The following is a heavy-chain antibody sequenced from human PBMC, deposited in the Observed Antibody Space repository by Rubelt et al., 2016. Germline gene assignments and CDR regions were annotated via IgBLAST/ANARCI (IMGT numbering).Heavy chain of an antibody. D-gene: IGHD3-22*01. J-gene: IGHJ4*02. CDR2: IYHTGTS. V-gene: IGHV4-38-2*02. CDR1: GYSISNGYY. CDR3: ASVAYYDSSGNYYCGDD. Sequence: QVQLQESGPGLVKPSETLSLTCIVSGYSISNGYYWGWIRQPPGKGLEWIGNIYHTGTSYFNPSLKRRVPISLDTSRNQLYRRRGAWTAADTDVYYCASVAYYDSSGNYYCGDDGGLGTLVTVSS.